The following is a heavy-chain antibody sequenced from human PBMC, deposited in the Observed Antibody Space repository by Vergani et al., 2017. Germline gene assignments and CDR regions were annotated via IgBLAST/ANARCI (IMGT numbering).Heavy chain of an antibody. J-gene: IGHJ3*02. CDR3: ARHLTGYGDLDAFDI. Sequence: QVQLQESGPGLVKPSETLSLTCTVSGGSISSYYWSWIRQPPGKGLEWIGYIYYSGSTNYNPPLKSRVTISVDTSKNQFSLKLSSVTAADTAVYYCARHLTGYGDLDAFDIWGQGTMVTVSS. V-gene: IGHV4-59*08. D-gene: IGHD4-17*01. CDR1: GGSISSYY. CDR2: IYYSGST.